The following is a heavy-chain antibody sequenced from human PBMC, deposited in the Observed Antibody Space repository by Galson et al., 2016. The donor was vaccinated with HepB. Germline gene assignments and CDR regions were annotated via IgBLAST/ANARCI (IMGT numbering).Heavy chain of an antibody. V-gene: IGHV4-61*01. J-gene: IGHJ4*02. CDR1: GASVSSDSSH. D-gene: IGHD2/OR15-2a*01. Sequence: ETLSLTCSVSGASVSSDSSHYHWIRQPPGKGLEWIAYIYNSGTTNSNPSLKGRVAISADTSKNLFSLKLSSVTAADTAIYYCARQVRADHRWPLRGESMFDYWGQGTLVTVSS. CDR2: IYNSGTT. CDR3: ARQVRADHRWPLRGESMFDY.